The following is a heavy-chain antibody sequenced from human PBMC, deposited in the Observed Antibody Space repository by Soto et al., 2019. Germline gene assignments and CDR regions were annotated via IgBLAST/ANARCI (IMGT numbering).Heavy chain of an antibody. J-gene: IGHJ4*02. CDR2: INGGGSST. Sequence: GGSLRLSCAASGFTFSGHAMSWVRQAPGKGLEWVSAINGGGSSTYYADSVKGRFTISRDNSKNTLYLQMNSLSAEDTAIYYCAKRHETSLCFDYWGQGTLVTVSS. CDR3: AKRHETSLCFDY. CDR1: GFTFSGHA. V-gene: IGHV3-23*01.